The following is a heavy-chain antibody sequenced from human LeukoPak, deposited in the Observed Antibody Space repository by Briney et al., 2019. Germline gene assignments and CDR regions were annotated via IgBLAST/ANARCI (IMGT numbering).Heavy chain of an antibody. D-gene: IGHD5-18*01. J-gene: IGHJ6*02. CDR1: GFTFSSYA. Sequence: GGSLRLSCAASGFTFSSYAMSWVRQAPGKGLEWVSAISGSGGSTYYADSVKGRFTISRDNAKNSLYLQMNSLRAEDTALYYCAKDMRGVDTALNYYYGMDVWGQGTTVTVSS. CDR2: ISGSGGST. V-gene: IGHV3-23*01. CDR3: AKDMRGVDTALNYYYGMDV.